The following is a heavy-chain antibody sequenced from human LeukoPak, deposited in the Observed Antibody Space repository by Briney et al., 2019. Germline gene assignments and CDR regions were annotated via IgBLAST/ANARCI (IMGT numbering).Heavy chain of an antibody. Sequence: ASVKVSCKASGYTFTSYYMHWVRQAPGQGLEWMGWISAYNGNTNYAQKLQGRVTMTTDTSTSTAYMELRSLRSDDTAVYYCARRQGGSSGYPHADYWGQGTLVTVSS. CDR1: GYTFTSYY. V-gene: IGHV1-18*04. CDR2: ISAYNGNT. D-gene: IGHD3-22*01. CDR3: ARRQGGSSGYPHADY. J-gene: IGHJ4*02.